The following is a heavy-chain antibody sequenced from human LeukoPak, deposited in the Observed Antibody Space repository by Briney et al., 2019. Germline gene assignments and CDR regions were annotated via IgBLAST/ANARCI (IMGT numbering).Heavy chain of an antibody. CDR2: IYYSGST. V-gene: IGHV4-30-4*07. CDR1: GGSISSGGYS. Sequence: SETLSLTCAVSGGSISSGGYSWSWIRQPPGKGLEWIGYIYYSGSTYHNPSLKSRVTISGDTSKNQFSLKLSSVTAADTAVYYCARDQNFAGWFDPWGQGTLVTVSS. J-gene: IGHJ5*02. CDR3: ARDQNFAGWFDP.